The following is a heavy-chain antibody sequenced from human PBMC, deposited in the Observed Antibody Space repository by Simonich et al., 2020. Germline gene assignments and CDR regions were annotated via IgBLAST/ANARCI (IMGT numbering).Heavy chain of an antibody. CDR2: ISISSRYI. CDR1: GFTFSSYS. Sequence: EVQLVESGGGLVKPGGSLRLSCAASGFTFSSYSMNWVRQAPGKGLDWASSISISSRYIYDADSVKGRFTIARDNAKNSLYLQMNSLRAEDTAVYYCAREIEAGNAFDIWGQGTMVTVSS. J-gene: IGHJ3*02. CDR3: AREIEAGNAFDI. V-gene: IGHV3-21*01.